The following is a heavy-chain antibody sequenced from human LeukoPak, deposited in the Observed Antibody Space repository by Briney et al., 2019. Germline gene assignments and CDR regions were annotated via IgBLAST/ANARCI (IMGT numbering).Heavy chain of an antibody. CDR3: AKSTYVVPAADRYFQH. D-gene: IGHD2-2*01. CDR2: IKSKADGGST. J-gene: IGHJ1*01. Sequence: GGSLRLSCAASGFTFSIAWMTWVRQAPGKGLEWVGRIKSKADGGSTDDAAPVKGRFIISRDDSKNTLYLQMNSLRAEDTAVYYCAKSTYVVPAADRYFQHWGQGTLVTVSS. CDR1: GFTFSIAW. V-gene: IGHV3-15*01.